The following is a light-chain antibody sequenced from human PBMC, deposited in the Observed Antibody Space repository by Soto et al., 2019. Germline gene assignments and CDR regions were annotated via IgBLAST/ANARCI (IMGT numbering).Light chain of an antibody. Sequence: QSALTQPASVSGSPGQSITISCTGTSGDIGSYNRVSWYQQHPGKAPKLIIYEVTDRPSGVSNRFSGSKSGNTASLLISGRQDEDEAEYYCSSYTYINTRACVFGTGTKVTVL. V-gene: IGLV2-14*01. J-gene: IGLJ1*01. CDR3: SSYTYINTRACV. CDR2: EVT. CDR1: SGDIGSYNR.